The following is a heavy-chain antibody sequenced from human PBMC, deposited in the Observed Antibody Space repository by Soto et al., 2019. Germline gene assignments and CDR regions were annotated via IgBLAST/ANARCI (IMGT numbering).Heavy chain of an antibody. D-gene: IGHD3-10*01. V-gene: IGHV4-31*03. J-gene: IGHJ3*02. CDR2: INYSGST. CDR3: ARAILLWFEELPPRAHDAFDI. Sequence: QVQLQESGPGLVKPSQTLSLTCTVSGGSISSGGYFWSWIRQHPGKGLEWIGDINYSGSTYSNPSLKSRVTISVDTSKNQFSLKLSSVTAADTAVYYCARAILLWFEELPPRAHDAFDIWGQGTMVTVSS. CDR1: GGSISSGGYF.